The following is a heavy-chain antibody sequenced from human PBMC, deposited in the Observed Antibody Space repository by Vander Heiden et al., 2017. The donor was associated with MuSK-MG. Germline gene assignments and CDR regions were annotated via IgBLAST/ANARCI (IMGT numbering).Heavy chain of an antibody. D-gene: IGHD2-21*02. V-gene: IGHV3-30*18. CDR2: ISYDGSNK. CDR3: AKVLIACVVVTAGDY. Sequence: QVQLVESGGGVVQPGRSLRLSCEASGFTFSRYGMHWVRQAPGKGLEWVAVISYDGSNKYYADSVKGRFTISRDNSKNTLYMQMNRLRAQDTAVYYCAKVLIACVVVTAGDYWVQGTLVAVYS. J-gene: IGHJ4*02. CDR1: GFTFSRYG.